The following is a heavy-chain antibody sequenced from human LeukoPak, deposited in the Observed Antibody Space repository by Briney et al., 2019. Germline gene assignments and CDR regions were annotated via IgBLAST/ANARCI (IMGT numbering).Heavy chain of an antibody. CDR3: AKAIAAAGTFDY. CDR1: GFTFSSYA. V-gene: IGHV3-23*01. D-gene: IGHD6-13*01. J-gene: IGHJ4*02. Sequence: GGSLRLSCAASGFTFSSYAMSWVRQAPGKGLEWVSAISGSGGSTYYADSVKGRFTISRDNSKNTLYLQMNSLRAEDTAIYYCAKAIAAAGTFDYWGQGTLVTVSS. CDR2: ISGSGGST.